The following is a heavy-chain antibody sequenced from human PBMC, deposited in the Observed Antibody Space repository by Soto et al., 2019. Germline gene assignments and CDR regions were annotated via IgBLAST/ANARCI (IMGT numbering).Heavy chain of an antibody. D-gene: IGHD6-6*01. Sequence: QVQLVQSGAEVKKPGSSVKVSCKASGGTFSSYAISWVRQAPGQGLEWMGGIIPIFGTANYAQKFQGRVTITADESTSTAYMELSSLRSEDTAVYYWARDLHGSSSAQTLGWFDPWGQGTLVTVSS. CDR3: ARDLHGSSSAQTLGWFDP. J-gene: IGHJ5*02. V-gene: IGHV1-69*01. CDR1: GGTFSSYA. CDR2: IIPIFGTA.